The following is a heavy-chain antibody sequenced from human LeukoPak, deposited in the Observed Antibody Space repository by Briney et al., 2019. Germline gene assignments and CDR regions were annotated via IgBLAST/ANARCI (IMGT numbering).Heavy chain of an antibody. V-gene: IGHV2-70*04. CDR3: ARIPTYGDYAYFDY. J-gene: IGHJ4*02. CDR1: GFSLGTRGMR. Sequence: SGPTLVNPPQTLTLTCTFSGFSLGTRGMRVSWIRQPPGKALEWLARIDWDDDKFYNTSLKTRLTISKDTSKNQVVLTMTNMDPVDTATYYCARIPTYGDYAYFDYWGQGTLVTVSS. CDR2: IDWDDDK. D-gene: IGHD4-17*01.